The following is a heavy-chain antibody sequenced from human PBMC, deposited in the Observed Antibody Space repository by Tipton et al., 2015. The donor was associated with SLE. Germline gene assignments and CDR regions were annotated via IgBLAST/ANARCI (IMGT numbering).Heavy chain of an antibody. Sequence: QVQLVQSGAEVKKPGASVKVSCKASGYTFITNYLHWVRQAPGQGLEWMGIIDPSGGSTTYAQKFQGRVTMTRDTSTSTVYMELRSLRSDDTAVYYCARSIVATTDFDYWGQGTLVTVSA. V-gene: IGHV1-46*01. CDR2: IDPSGGST. D-gene: IGHD5-12*01. CDR1: GYTFITNY. J-gene: IGHJ4*02. CDR3: ARSIVATTDFDY.